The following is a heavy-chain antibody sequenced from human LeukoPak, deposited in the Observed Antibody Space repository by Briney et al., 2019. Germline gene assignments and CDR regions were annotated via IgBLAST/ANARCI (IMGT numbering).Heavy chain of an antibody. CDR3: ARDPDLQYSSSPNFDH. Sequence: GASVNVSCKASGYTFTNYGITWVRQAPGQGLEWMGWISTHSGNTNSAEKLQGRVTMTTDTSTGTAYMEVRSLRSDDTAVYYCARDPDLQYSSSPNFDHWGQGTLVTVSS. CDR2: ISTHSGNT. D-gene: IGHD6-13*01. J-gene: IGHJ4*02. CDR1: GYTFTNYG. V-gene: IGHV1-18*01.